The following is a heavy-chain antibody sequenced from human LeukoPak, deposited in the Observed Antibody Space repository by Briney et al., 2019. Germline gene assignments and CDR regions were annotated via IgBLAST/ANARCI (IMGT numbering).Heavy chain of an antibody. V-gene: IGHV3-23*01. Sequence: PGGSLRLSCAASGFTFSSYTMTWVRQAPGKGLEWVSAITTNGATTYYADSVKGRFTISRDSSKSTLFLQMNSLTVEDTALYFCSKYQRLYSATWRDAFEIWGQGTMVTVSS. CDR2: ITTNGATT. J-gene: IGHJ3*02. CDR3: SKYQRLYSATWRDAFEI. CDR1: GFTFSSYT. D-gene: IGHD6-13*01.